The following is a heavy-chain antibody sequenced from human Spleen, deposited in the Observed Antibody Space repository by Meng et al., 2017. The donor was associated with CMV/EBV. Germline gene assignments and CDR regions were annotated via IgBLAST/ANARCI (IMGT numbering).Heavy chain of an antibody. CDR2: INHSGST. CDR3: ARGRYCSSTSCPARGNYYYYGMDV. CDR1: GGSFSGYY. D-gene: IGHD2-2*01. Sequence: SETLSLTCAVYGGSFSGYYWSWIRQPPGKGLEWIGEINHSGSTNYNPSLKSRVTISVDTSKNQFSLKLSSVTAADTAVYYCARGRYCSSTSCPARGNYYYYGMDVWGQGTTVTVSS. V-gene: IGHV4-34*01. J-gene: IGHJ6*02.